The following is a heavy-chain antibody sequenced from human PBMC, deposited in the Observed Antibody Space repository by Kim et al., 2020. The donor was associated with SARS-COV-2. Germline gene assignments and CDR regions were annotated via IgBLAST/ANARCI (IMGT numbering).Heavy chain of an antibody. CDR1: GFTFSSYG. CDR2: IWYDGSNK. CDR3: ARGISGIAAAGTGAYWYFDL. Sequence: GGSLRLSCAASGFTFSSYGMHWVRQAPGKGLEWVAVIWYDGSNKYYADSVKGRFTISRDNSKNTLYLQMNSLRAEDTAVYYCARGISGIAAAGTGAYWYFDLWGRGTLVTVSS. D-gene: IGHD6-13*01. J-gene: IGHJ2*01. V-gene: IGHV3-33*01.